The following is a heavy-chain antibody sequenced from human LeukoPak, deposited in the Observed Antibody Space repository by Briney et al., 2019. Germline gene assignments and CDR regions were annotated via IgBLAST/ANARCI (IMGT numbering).Heavy chain of an antibody. CDR2: INHSGST. Sequence: PSETLSLTCAVYGGSFSGYYWSWIRQPPGKGLEWIGEINHSGSTNYNPSLKGRVTISVDTSKNQFSLKLSSVTAADTAVYYCARGSLAGGVFDYWGQGTLVTVSS. CDR1: GGSFSGYY. D-gene: IGHD3-10*01. CDR3: ARGSLAGGVFDY. J-gene: IGHJ4*02. V-gene: IGHV4-34*01.